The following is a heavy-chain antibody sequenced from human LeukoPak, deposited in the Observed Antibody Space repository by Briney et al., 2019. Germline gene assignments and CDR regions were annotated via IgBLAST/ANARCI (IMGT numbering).Heavy chain of an antibody. Sequence: GGSLRLSCAASGFTSSSYAMSWVRQAPGKGLEWVSGISGSGDSTYYADSVKGRFTISRDNSKNTFYLQMNSLRADDTAVYYCAISGGYWAWAHWGQGTLVTVSS. CDR1: GFTSSSYA. CDR3: AISGGYWAWAH. V-gene: IGHV3-23*01. D-gene: IGHD1-26*01. CDR2: ISGSGDST. J-gene: IGHJ4*02.